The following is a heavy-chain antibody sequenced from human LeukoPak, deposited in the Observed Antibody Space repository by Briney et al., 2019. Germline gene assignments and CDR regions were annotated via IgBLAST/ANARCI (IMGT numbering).Heavy chain of an antibody. V-gene: IGHV4-59*01. D-gene: IGHD4-17*01. J-gene: IGHJ5*02. CDR1: GGSISSYY. CDR2: IYYSGST. Sequence: SETLSLTCTVSGGSISSYYWSWIRQPPGKGLEWIGYIYYSGSTNYNPSLKSRVTISVDTSKNQFSLKLSSVTAADTAVYCCARGLDYDWFDPWGQGTLVTVSS. CDR3: ARGLDYDWFDP.